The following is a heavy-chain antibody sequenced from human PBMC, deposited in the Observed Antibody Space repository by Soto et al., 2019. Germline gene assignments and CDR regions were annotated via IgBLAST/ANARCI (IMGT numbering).Heavy chain of an antibody. CDR3: ARERREEIHDGYDIDY. V-gene: IGHV4-4*07. D-gene: IGHD5-12*01. CDR2: IYTSGST. J-gene: IGHJ4*02. Sequence: QVQLQESGPGLVKPSETLSLTCTVSGGSISDYYWSWIRPPAGKGLEWIGRIYTSGSTDYNPSLKSRVTISIDTSKNQFSLKVTSMTAADTAVYYCARERREEIHDGYDIDYWGQGTLVTVSS. CDR1: GGSISDYY.